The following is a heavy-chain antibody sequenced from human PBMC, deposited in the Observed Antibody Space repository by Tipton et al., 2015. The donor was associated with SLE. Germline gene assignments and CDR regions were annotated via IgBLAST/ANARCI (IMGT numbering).Heavy chain of an antibody. J-gene: IGHJ5*02. D-gene: IGHD6-19*01. Sequence: TLRLSCTVSGGSISSYYWSWIRQPPGKGLEWIGYIYYSGSTNYNPSLKSRVTISVDTSKNQFSLKLSSVTAADTAVYYCAREEYSSGWTEVHWFDPWGQGTLVTVSS. CDR3: AREEYSSGWTEVHWFDP. CDR2: IYYSGST. V-gene: IGHV4-59*01. CDR1: GGSISSYY.